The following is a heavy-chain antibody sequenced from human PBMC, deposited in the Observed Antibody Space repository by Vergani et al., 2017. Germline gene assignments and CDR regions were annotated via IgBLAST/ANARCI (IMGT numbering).Heavy chain of an antibody. CDR3: ARAGYSSSWYAYYYGMDV. CDR1: GYTFTSYD. Sequence: QVQLVQSGAEVKKPGASVKVSCKASGYTFTSYDINWVRQATGQGLEWRGWMNPNSGNTGYAQKFQGRVTITRNTSISTAYMELSSLRSEDTAVYYCARAGYSSSWYAYYYGMDVWGQGTTVTVSS. CDR2: MNPNSGNT. J-gene: IGHJ6*02. D-gene: IGHD6-13*01. V-gene: IGHV1-8*03.